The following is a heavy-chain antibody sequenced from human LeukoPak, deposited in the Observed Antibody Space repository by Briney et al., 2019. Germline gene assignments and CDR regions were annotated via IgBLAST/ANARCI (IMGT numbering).Heavy chain of an antibody. Sequence: ASVKVSCKASGYTFTSNYIHWVRQAPGQGLEWMGMIYPRDGSASYAQKFQGRVTVTRDTSTSTVHMELSGLRSEDTAVYYCARDQEGFDYWGQGTLVTVSS. CDR3: ARDQEGFDY. V-gene: IGHV1-46*01. CDR1: GYTFTSNY. CDR2: IYPRDGSA. J-gene: IGHJ4*02.